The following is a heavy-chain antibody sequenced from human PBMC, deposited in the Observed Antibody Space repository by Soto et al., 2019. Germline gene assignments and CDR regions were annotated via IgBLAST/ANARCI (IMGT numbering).Heavy chain of an antibody. D-gene: IGHD3-10*01. J-gene: IGHJ4*02. CDR3: AKNVNSGSGRQFFHX. CDR1: GFTLSSYS. V-gene: IGHV3-23*01. CDR2: FRSGGDDDTT. Sequence: GGSLRLSCAASGFTLSSYSMSWVRQAPGKGLEWVAGFRSGGDDDTTYYADSVRGRLTISRDNSKNTLFLQMNSLRAEDTAIYYCAKNVNSGSGRQFFHXWGQATLVTVSX.